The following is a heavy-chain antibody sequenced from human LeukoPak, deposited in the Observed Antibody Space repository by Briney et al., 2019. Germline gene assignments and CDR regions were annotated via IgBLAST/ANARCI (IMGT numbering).Heavy chain of an antibody. CDR3: ASDRRYYESSGYYGSFDY. J-gene: IGHJ4*02. CDR1: GGSFSGYY. D-gene: IGHD3-22*01. V-gene: IGHV4-34*01. Sequence: SQTLSLTCAVYGGSFSGYYWSWLRQPQGKGLDWIGEINHSGSTNYNPSLKSRVTISVDTSNNHFSLKLSSVTVADTAVYDCASDRRYYESSGYYGSFDYWGQGTLVTVSS. CDR2: INHSGST.